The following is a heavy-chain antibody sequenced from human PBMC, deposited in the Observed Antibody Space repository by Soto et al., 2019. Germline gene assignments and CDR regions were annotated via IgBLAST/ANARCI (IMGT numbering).Heavy chain of an antibody. D-gene: IGHD1-7*01. Sequence: PSQTLSLTCAISGDSVSSNSAAWNWIRPSPSRGLEWLGRTYYRSRWYNDYAVSVKSRITVNPDTSKNQFSLHLNSVTPEDTAVYYCAGTTSFQWYYMDVWGKGTTVTVSS. CDR2: TYYRSRWYN. J-gene: IGHJ6*03. CDR3: AGTTSFQWYYMDV. V-gene: IGHV6-1*01. CDR1: GDSVSSNSAA.